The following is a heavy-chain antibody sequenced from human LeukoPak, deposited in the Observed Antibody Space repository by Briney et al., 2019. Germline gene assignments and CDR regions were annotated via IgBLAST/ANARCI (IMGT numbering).Heavy chain of an antibody. V-gene: IGHV3-48*03. CDR1: EFTFSSYE. CDR2: ISASGSGSNI. D-gene: IGHD5-24*01. Sequence: QPGGSLRLSCVGSEFTFSSYEMNWVRQAPGKGLEWLSYISASGSGSNILYADSVKGRFTISRDNAKDSLYLQMNSLRAEDTGVYYCVRVRRDGSNFDFWGQGTLVTVSS. CDR3: VRVRRDGSNFDF. J-gene: IGHJ4*02.